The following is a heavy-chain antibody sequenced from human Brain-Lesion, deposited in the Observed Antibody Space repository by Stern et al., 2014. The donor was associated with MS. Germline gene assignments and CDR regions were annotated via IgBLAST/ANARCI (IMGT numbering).Heavy chain of an antibody. CDR3: ARGRVVPGFQYYATDV. J-gene: IGHJ6*02. CDR1: GGSISSGGYY. V-gene: IGHV4-61*02. D-gene: IGHD2-2*01. Sequence: VQLVESGPGLVKPSQTLSLSCTVSGGSISSGGYYWSWIRQPAGKGLEWIGRIFNSGSTSYNPSPKSRATISIDTSKNQFSLRLNSMTAADTAVYYCARGRVVPGFQYYATDVWGQGTTVIVSS. CDR2: IFNSGST.